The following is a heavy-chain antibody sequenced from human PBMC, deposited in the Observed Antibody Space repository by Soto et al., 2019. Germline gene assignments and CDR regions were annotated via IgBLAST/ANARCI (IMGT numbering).Heavy chain of an antibody. CDR3: AKDNVTIFGVVNDY. CDR2: ISGSGGST. V-gene: IGHV3-23*01. Sequence: PGGSLRHSCAASGLTFSSYAMSWVRQATGKGLEWVSAISGSGGSTYYADSVKGRFTISRDNSKNTLYLQMNSLRAEDTAVYYCAKDNVTIFGVVNDYWGQGTLVTVSS. D-gene: IGHD3-3*01. J-gene: IGHJ4*02. CDR1: GLTFSSYA.